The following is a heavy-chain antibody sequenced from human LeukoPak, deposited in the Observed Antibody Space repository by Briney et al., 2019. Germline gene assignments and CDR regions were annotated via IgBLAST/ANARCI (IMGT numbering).Heavy chain of an antibody. J-gene: IGHJ4*02. CDR1: EYTFTSYY. Sequence: GGSVKVSCKASEYTFTSYYMHWVRRAPGQGLEWMGIINPSGGSTRYAQKVQGRVTMTRDTSKSTIYMEVSSLRSEDTAVYYCARVGDSGSPFDYWGQGTLVTVSS. V-gene: IGHV1-46*01. CDR2: INPSGGST. CDR3: ARVGDSGSPFDY. D-gene: IGHD3-10*01.